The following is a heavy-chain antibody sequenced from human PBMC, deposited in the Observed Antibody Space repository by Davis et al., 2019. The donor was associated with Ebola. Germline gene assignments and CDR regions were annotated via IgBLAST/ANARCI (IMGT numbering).Heavy chain of an antibody. CDR3: AVRKGVSTVQDY. CDR1: GGTFSSYA. V-gene: IGHV1-69*04. CDR2: IIPILGIA. J-gene: IGHJ4*02. Sequence: AASVKVSCKASGGTFSSYAISWVRQAPGQGLEWMGRIIPILGIANYAQKFQGRVTITADKSTSTAYMELSSLRSEDTAVYYCAVRKGVSTVQDYWGQGTLVTVSS. D-gene: IGHD5/OR15-5a*01.